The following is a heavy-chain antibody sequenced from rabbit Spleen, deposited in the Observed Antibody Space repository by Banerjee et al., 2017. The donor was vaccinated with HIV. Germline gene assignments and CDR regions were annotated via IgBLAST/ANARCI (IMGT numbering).Heavy chain of an antibody. CDR2: MYAGSSGTT. CDR3: ARDTSSSFSSYGMDL. Sequence: QSLEESGGDLVKPGASLTLTCTASGFSFSSSYYICWVRQPPGKGLEWIACMYAGSSGTTYYAGWAKGRFTISKTSSTTVTLQMTSLTAADTATYFCARDTSSSFSSYGMDLWGPGTLVTVS. J-gene: IGHJ6*01. V-gene: IGHV1S40*01. D-gene: IGHD1-1*01. CDR1: GFSFSSSYY.